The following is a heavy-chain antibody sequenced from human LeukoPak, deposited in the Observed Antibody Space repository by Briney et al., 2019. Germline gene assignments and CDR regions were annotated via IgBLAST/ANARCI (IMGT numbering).Heavy chain of an antibody. V-gene: IGHV3-7*01. Sequence: PGGSLRLSCAASGFTFRSYWMTWVRQAPGKGLEWVANINQDGGKEYYLDSVKGRFTISRDNDKNSLYLQVNSLRAEATAVYYCARGGSTTGYDYWGQGTLVTVS. CDR2: INQDGGKE. J-gene: IGHJ4*02. D-gene: IGHD3-9*01. CDR1: GFTFRSYW. CDR3: ARGGSTTGYDY.